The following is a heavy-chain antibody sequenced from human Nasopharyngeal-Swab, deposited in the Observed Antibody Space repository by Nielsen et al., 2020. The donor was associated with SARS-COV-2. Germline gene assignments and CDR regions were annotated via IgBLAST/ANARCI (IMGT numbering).Heavy chain of an antibody. J-gene: IGHJ3*02. D-gene: IGHD6-19*01. CDR1: GFTFGTFA. Sequence: GESLKISCGTSGFTFGTFAMGWVRQASGKGLEWVPVISGSGASTYYGDSVKGRFVISRDNSKNNLYLQMNNLKVEDAAIYYCVKKGQQWLADDAFDTWGQGTLVTISS. V-gene: IGHV3-23*02. CDR2: ISGSGAST. CDR3: VKKGQQWLADDAFDT.